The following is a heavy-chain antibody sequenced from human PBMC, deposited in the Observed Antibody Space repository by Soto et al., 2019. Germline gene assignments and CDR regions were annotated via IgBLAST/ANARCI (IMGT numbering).Heavy chain of an antibody. CDR3: ARRLLYGSGSYAYGMDV. J-gene: IGHJ6*02. V-gene: IGHV5-51*01. CDR1: GYSFTSYW. CDR2: IYPGDSDT. Sequence: PRESLKISCKGSGYSFTSYWIGWVRQMPGKGLEWMGIIYPGDSDTRYSPSFQGQVTISADKSISTAYLQWSSLKASDTAMYYCARRLLYGSGSYAYGMDVWGQGTTVTVSS. D-gene: IGHD3-10*01.